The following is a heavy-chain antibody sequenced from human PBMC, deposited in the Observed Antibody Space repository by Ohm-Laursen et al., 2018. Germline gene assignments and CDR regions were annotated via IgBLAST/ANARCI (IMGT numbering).Heavy chain of an antibody. CDR1: AGSISSYY. J-gene: IGHJ3*02. CDR3: ARENPYGAFIDAFDI. Sequence: SETLSLTCTVSAGSISSYYWSWIRQPPGQGLEWIGYIYYSGSTNYYPSLKSRVTISVDTSKNQFSLKLSSVTAADTAVYYCARENPYGAFIDAFDIWGQGTMVTVSS. CDR2: IYYSGST. D-gene: IGHD4-17*01. V-gene: IGHV4-59*01.